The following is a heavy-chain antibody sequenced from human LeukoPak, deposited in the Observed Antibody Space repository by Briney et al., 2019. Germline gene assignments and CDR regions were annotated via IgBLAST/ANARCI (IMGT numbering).Heavy chain of an antibody. D-gene: IGHD3-10*01. J-gene: IGHJ4*02. Sequence: SETLSLTCTVSGGSITSYYWSWIRQPAGKGLEWIGRIYTSGSTNYNPSLKSRVTMSVDTSKNQFSLKLSSVTAADTAVYYCARATFYYGSGSYFDYWGQGTLVTVSS. CDR1: GGSITSYY. CDR2: IYTSGST. V-gene: IGHV4-4*07. CDR3: ARATFYYGSGSYFDY.